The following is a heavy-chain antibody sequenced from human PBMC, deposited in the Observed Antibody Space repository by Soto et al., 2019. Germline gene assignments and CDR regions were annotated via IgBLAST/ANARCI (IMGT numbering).Heavy chain of an antibody. CDR2: IIPIIGTT. Sequence: SCVKVSCKASGGTFSSYAISWVRQAPGQGLEWMGGIIPIIGTTNYAQKFQGRVTITADKSTSTAYMELSSLRSDDTAVYYCARGTIAAAGIFDAFDIWGQGTMVTVSS. D-gene: IGHD6-13*01. V-gene: IGHV1-69*06. CDR1: GGTFSSYA. CDR3: ARGTIAAAGIFDAFDI. J-gene: IGHJ3*02.